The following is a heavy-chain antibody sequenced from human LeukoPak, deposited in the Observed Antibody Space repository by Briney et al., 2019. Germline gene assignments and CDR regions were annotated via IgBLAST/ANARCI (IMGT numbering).Heavy chain of an antibody. CDR1: GFTFSSYA. Sequence: GGSLRLSCAASGFTFSSYAMSWVRQAPGKGLEWVSAISGSGGSTYYADSVKGRFTISRDNSKNTQYLQMNSLRAEDTAVYYCAKATPQWRGGSYYFDYWGQGTLVTVSS. CDR2: ISGSGGST. CDR3: AKATPQWRGGSYYFDY. J-gene: IGHJ4*02. V-gene: IGHV3-23*01. D-gene: IGHD6-19*01.